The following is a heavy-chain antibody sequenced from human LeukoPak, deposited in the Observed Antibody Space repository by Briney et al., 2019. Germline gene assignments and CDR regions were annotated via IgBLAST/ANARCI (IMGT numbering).Heavy chain of an antibody. CDR3: ARVLGGRYFYRPFDY. J-gene: IGHJ4*02. D-gene: IGHD1-26*01. CDR1: GFTFSSYS. V-gene: IGHV3-48*01. Sequence: GGSLRLSCAASGFTFSSYSMNWVRQAPVKGLEWVSYISSSSSTIYYADSVKGRFTISRDNAKNSLYLQMNSLRAEDTAVYYCARVLGGRYFYRPFDYWGQGTLVTVSS. CDR2: ISSSSSTI.